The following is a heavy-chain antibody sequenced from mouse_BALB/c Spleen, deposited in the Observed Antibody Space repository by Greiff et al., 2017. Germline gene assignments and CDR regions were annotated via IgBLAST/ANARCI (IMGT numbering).Heavy chain of an antibody. CDR2: ISSGGGNT. V-gene: IGHV5-9*03. CDR1: GFTFSSYT. J-gene: IGHJ4*01. Sequence: EVMLVESGGGLVKPGGSLKLSCAASGFTFSSYTMSWVRQTPEKRLEWVATISSGGGNTYYPDSVKGRFTISRDNAKNNLYLQMSSLRSEDTALYYCARYDYGTLYAMDYWGQGTSVTVSS. CDR3: ARYDYGTLYAMDY. D-gene: IGHD1-1*01.